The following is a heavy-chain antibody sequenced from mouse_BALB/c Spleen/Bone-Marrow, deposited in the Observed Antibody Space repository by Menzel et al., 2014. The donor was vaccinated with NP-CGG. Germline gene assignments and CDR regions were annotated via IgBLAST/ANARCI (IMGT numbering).Heavy chain of an antibody. Sequence: VQLQESGPGLVSPSQSLSITCTVSGFSLTSYGLHWVRQPPGKVLEWLGVIWAGGSTNYNSALMSRLSISKDNSKSQVCLKMNSLQTDDTAMYYCARGSYYEGAMDYRGQGTSVTVSS. CDR2: IWAGGST. D-gene: IGHD1-1*01. CDR1: GFSLTSYG. J-gene: IGHJ4*01. CDR3: ARGSYYEGAMDY. V-gene: IGHV2-9*02.